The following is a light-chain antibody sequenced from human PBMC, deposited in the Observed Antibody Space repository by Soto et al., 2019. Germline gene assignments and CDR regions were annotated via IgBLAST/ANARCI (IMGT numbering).Light chain of an antibody. J-gene: IGLJ2*01. V-gene: IGLV4-69*02. CDR3: QTWGTAVPYVV. CDR2: INSDGSH. CDR1: SGHSSYA. Sequence: QPVLTQSPSASASLGASVKLTCNLDSGHSSYAIAWHQKQPEKGPRFLMKINSDGSHSKGDGIPDRFSGSSSGAERYLTISTLRSEDEADYYCQTWGTAVPYVVFGGGTKLTVL.